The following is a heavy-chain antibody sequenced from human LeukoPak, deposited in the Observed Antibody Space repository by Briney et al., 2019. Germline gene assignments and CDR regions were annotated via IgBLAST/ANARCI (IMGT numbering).Heavy chain of an antibody. CDR3: ARAGTQYYYGSGSKNWFDP. Sequence: PSETLSLTCTVSGGSISSSSYYWGWIRQPPGKGLEWIGSIYYSGSTYYNPSLKSRVTISVDTSKNQFSLKLSSVTAADTAVYYCARAGTQYYYGSGSKNWFDPWGQGTLVTVSS. V-gene: IGHV4-39*07. CDR2: IYYSGST. J-gene: IGHJ5*02. D-gene: IGHD3-10*01. CDR1: GGSISSSSYY.